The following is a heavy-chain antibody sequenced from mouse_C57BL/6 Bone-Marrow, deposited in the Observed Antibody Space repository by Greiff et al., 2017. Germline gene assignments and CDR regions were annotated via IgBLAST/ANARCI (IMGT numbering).Heavy chain of an antibody. V-gene: IGHV5-9-1*02. Sequence: EVQLVESGEGLVKPGGSLKLSCAASGFTFSSYAMSWVRQTPEKRLEWVAYISSGGDYIYYADTVKGRFTISRANARNTLYLQMSSLKSEDTAMYYCTRDQGGIYGNYNFDYWGQGTTLTVSS. CDR2: ISSGGDYI. J-gene: IGHJ2*01. CDR1: GFTFSSYA. D-gene: IGHD2-1*01. CDR3: TRDQGGIYGNYNFDY.